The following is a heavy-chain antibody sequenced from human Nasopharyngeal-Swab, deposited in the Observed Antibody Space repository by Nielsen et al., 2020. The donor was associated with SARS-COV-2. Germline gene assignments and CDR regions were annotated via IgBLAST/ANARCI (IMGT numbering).Heavy chain of an antibody. CDR2: ISGSGGST. J-gene: IGHJ4*02. D-gene: IGHD4-17*01. V-gene: IGHV3-23*01. CDR3: AKGIRHGDYVFDY. Sequence: VRQAPGKGLEWVSAISGSGGSTYYADSVKGRFTISRDNSKNTLYLQMNSLRAEDTAVYYCAKGIRHGDYVFDYWGQGTLVTVSS.